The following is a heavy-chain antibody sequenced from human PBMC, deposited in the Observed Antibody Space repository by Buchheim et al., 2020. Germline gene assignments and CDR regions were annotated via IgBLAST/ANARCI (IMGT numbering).Heavy chain of an antibody. V-gene: IGHV4-30-4*07. D-gene: IGHD3-22*01. Sequence: QVQLQESGPGLVKPSQSLFLTCAVSGGSISSGGYSWSWIRQPPGKGLEWIGYIYYSGSTYYNPSLKSRVTISVDTSKNQFSLKLSSVTAADTAVYYCARGLYYDSSGYYFDYWGQGTL. CDR2: IYYSGST. CDR1: GGSISSGGYS. CDR3: ARGLYYDSSGYYFDY. J-gene: IGHJ4*02.